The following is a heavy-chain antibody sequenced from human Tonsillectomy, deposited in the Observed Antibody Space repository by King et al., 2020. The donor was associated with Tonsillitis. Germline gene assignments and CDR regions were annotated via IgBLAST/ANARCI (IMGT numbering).Heavy chain of an antibody. J-gene: IGHJ3*02. CDR3: ARHHDYVSSGYPLGI. D-gene: IGHD3-22*01. CDR1: GYDFSNYW. CDR2: IYPGDSDT. V-gene: IGHV5-51*01. Sequence: VQLVESGAEVKKPGESLKISCKGSGYDFSNYWIGWVRQMPGKGLEWMGIIYPGDSDTRYSPSFQGQVTISADKSISTAYLQWSSLRASDTAMYYCARHHDYVSSGYPLGIWGQGTMVTVSS.